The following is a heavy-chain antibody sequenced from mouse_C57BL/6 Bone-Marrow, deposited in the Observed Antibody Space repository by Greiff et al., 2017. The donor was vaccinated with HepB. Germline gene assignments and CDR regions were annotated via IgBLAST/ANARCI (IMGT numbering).Heavy chain of an antibody. Sequence: EVQVVESEGGLVQPGSSMKLSCTASGFTFTDYYMPWVRQVPEKGLEWVANINYDGSSTYYLDSLKSRFILSRDNAKNNLYLQMSSLKSEDTATYYCARDKNYYYGSNYWYIDVWGTGTTVTVSS. CDR2: INYDGSST. V-gene: IGHV5-16*01. CDR1: GFTFTDYY. D-gene: IGHD1-1*01. CDR3: ARDKNYYYGSNYWYIDV. J-gene: IGHJ1*03.